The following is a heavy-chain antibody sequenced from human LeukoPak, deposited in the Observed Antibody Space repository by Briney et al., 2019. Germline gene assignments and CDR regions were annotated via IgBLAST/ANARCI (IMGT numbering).Heavy chain of an antibody. J-gene: IGHJ4*02. CDR2: INPNSGGT. D-gene: IGHD4-11*01. CDR1: GYTFTRYY. CDR3: ARDYQGYSTSYYFDY. Sequence: ASVKVSCKASGYTFTRYYMHGVRRAPGQGLEGMGWINPNSGGTNYAHKFQRRVTMTRDTSISTAYMELSRLRSDDTAVYYCARDYQGYSTSYYFDYWGQGTLVTVSS. V-gene: IGHV1-2*07.